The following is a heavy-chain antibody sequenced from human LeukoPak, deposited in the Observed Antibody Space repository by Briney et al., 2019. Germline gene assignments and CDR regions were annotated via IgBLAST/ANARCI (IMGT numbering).Heavy chain of an antibody. V-gene: IGHV4-59*08. Sequence: SEALSHTCTDPGGSISSYFSSWIRQPPGKGLEWIGYIYYSGSTNYNPSLKSRVTISVDTSKNQFSLKLSSVTAADTAVYYCASSSWYGKLDYWGQGTLVTVSS. D-gene: IGHD6-13*01. CDR2: IYYSGST. CDR3: ASSSWYGKLDY. J-gene: IGHJ4*02. CDR1: GGSISSYF.